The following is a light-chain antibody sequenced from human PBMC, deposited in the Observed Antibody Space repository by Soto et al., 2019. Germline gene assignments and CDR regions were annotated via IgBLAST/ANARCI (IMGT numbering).Light chain of an antibody. V-gene: IGLV2-23*03. Sequence: QSALTQPASVSGSPGQSITISCTGTSSDVGSYNLVSWYQQHPGKAPKLMIYEGSKRPSGVSNRFSGSKSANTASLTISGLQAEDEADYYCCSYAGSMTLVFGGGTKLTVL. CDR3: CSYAGSMTLV. CDR1: SSDVGSYNL. CDR2: EGS. J-gene: IGLJ2*01.